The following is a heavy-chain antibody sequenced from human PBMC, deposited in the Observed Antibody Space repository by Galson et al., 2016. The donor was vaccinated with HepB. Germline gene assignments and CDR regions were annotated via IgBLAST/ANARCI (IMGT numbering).Heavy chain of an antibody. CDR3: ARENYDVLTAPVTGWFDP. V-gene: IGHV4-59*11. CDR1: DESIMTHY. CDR2: SHSSGNS. D-gene: IGHD3-9*01. J-gene: IGHJ5*02. Sequence: SETLSLTCDVSDESIMTHYWSWIRQSPGKGLEWLGYSHSSGNSKYNPSLTSRVTMSLDTSRSRFSLRLRSLTAADTAVYFCARENYDVLTAPVTGWFDPWGQGIPVTVSA.